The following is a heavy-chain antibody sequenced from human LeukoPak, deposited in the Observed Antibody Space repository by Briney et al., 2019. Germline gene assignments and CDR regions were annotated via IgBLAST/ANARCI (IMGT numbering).Heavy chain of an antibody. J-gene: IGHJ6*02. CDR2: IKQDGSEK. CDR3: AAALAKRVTYGHYYYGMDV. Sequence: GGSLRLSWAASGFTFSSYWMTWVRQAPGKGLEWVANIKQDGSEKYYVDSVKGRFTVSRDNAKNSLYLQMNSLRAEDTAVYYCAAALAKRVTYGHYYYGMDVWGPGTTVTVSS. CDR1: GFTFSSYW. D-gene: IGHD4-17*01. V-gene: IGHV3-7*03.